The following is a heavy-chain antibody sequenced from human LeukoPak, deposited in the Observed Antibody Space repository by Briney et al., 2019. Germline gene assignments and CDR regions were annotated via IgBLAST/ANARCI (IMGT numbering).Heavy chain of an antibody. J-gene: IGHJ4*02. CDR2: ISYDGSYI. V-gene: IGHV3-30*18. CDR1: GFAFSRYG. CDR3: AKATGDLRANDY. D-gene: IGHD3-9*01. Sequence: GGSLRLSCVASGFAFSRYGMHWVRQAPGKGLEWVAVISYDGSYIDYADSVKGRLTISRDNAKNTVYLEMDSLRPEDTALYYCAKATGDLRANDYWGQGTLVMVSS.